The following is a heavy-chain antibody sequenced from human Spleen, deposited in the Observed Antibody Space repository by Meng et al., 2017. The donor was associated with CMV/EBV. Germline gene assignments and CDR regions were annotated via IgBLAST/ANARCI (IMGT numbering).Heavy chain of an antibody. CDR3: THQGRIVVAPTANYY. V-gene: IGHV3-53*01. D-gene: IGHD2-2*01. CDR2: IYSSGTS. Sequence: GESLKISCAASGFTVSSYYMNWVRQAPGKGLEWVTVIYSSGTSYYTDSVKGRFTISRDNSKNTLYLQMNSLRADDTAVYYCTHQGRIVVAPTANYYWGQGTLVTVSS. J-gene: IGHJ4*02. CDR1: GFTVSSYY.